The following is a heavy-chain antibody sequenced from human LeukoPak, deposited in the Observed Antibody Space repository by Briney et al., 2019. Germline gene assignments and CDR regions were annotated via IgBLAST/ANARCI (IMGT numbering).Heavy chain of an antibody. CDR1: GYSFTSYW. CDR2: IYPGDSDT. CDR3: ARLYYDFWSGRKGRLGFDY. D-gene: IGHD3-3*01. V-gene: IGHV5-51*01. Sequence: GESLKISCKGSGYSFTSYWIGWVRQMPGKGLEWMGIIYPGDSDTRYRPSFQGQVNISADKSISTAYLQWSSLKASDTAMYYCARLYYDFWSGRKGRLGFDYWGQGTLVTVSS. J-gene: IGHJ4*02.